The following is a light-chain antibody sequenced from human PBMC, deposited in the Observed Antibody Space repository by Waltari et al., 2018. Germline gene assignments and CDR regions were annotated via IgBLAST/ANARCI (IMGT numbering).Light chain of an antibody. CDR2: AAS. CDR3: QKYNSSPWT. Sequence: DIQMTQSQSSLSASVGDRVTITCRASQGISNYLAWYQQKPGKVPKLLSYAASTLQSGVPSQFSGSGSGTDFTLTISSLQPEDVATYYCQKYNSSPWTFGQGTKVEIK. J-gene: IGKJ1*01. CDR1: QGISNY. V-gene: IGKV1-27*01.